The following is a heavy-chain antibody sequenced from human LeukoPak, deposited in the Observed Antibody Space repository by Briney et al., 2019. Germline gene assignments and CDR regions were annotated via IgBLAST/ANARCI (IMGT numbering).Heavy chain of an antibody. V-gene: IGHV3-74*01. CDR3: ARDLTHCSGGRCHTSPNDC. D-gene: IGHD2-15*01. Sequence: PGGSLRLSCVASGLTLGNYWMHWVRQAPGKGLVWVSHINTDGSSTNYADSVKGRFTISRDNARNTLYLQMNSVRVGDTGVYYCARDLTHCSGGRCHTSPNDCWGQGTQVTVSS. J-gene: IGHJ5*01. CDR2: INTDGSST. CDR1: GLTLGNYW.